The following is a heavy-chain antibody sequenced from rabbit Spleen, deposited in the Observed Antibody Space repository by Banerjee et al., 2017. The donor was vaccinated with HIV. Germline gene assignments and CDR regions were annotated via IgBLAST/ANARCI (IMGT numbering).Heavy chain of an antibody. V-gene: IGHV1S40*01. D-gene: IGHD8-1*01. CDR1: GFSFSSSW. Sequence: QSLEESGGDLVKPGASLTLTCTVSGFSFSSSWICWVRQAPGKGLEWIACIYAGSSGGTYYATWAQGRFTISKTSSTTVTLQMTSLTVADTATYFCARDTGSSFSSYGMDLWGPGTLVTVS. CDR2: IYAGSSGGT. J-gene: IGHJ6*01. CDR3: ARDTGSSFSSYGMDL.